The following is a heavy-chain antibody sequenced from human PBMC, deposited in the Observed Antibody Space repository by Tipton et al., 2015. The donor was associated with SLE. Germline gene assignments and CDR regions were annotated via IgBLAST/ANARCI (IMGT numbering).Heavy chain of an antibody. CDR1: DYSISSGYY. D-gene: IGHD1-26*01. CDR2: MYYSGST. CDR3: ASADWDIRYFDL. Sequence: LRLSCTVSDYSISSGYYWGWIRQPPGKGLEWIGRMYYSGSTYYNPSLKSRVTILEDTSKNQFSLKLRTVTAADTAVYYCASADWDIRYFDLWGRGTLVSVSS. J-gene: IGHJ2*01. V-gene: IGHV4-38-2*02.